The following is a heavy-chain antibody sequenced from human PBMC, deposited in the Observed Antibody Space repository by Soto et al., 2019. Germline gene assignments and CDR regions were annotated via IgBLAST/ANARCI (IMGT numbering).Heavy chain of an antibody. Sequence: PGESLKISCKGSGYSFTSYWIGWVRQMPGKGLEWMGIIYPGDSDTRYSPSFQGQVTISADKSISTAYLQWSSLKASDTAMYYCARLADIVVVVAASFDYWGQGTLVTVSS. D-gene: IGHD2-15*01. CDR1: GYSFTSYW. CDR3: ARLADIVVVVAASFDY. J-gene: IGHJ4*02. V-gene: IGHV5-51*01. CDR2: IYPGDSDT.